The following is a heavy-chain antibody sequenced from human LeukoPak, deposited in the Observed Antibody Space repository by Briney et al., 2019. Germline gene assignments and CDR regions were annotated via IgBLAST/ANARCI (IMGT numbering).Heavy chain of an antibody. CDR3: ARHGGRLRAVAGYFDY. V-gene: IGHV4-34*01. CDR2: SNHSGST. CDR1: AGSFSGYY. Sequence: SETLSLTCAVYAGSFSGYYWSWIRQPPGKGLEWIGESNHSGSTNYNPSLKSRVTISVDTSKNQFSLKLSSVTAADTAVYYCARHGGRLRAVAGYFDYWGQGTLVTVSS. D-gene: IGHD6-19*01. J-gene: IGHJ4*02.